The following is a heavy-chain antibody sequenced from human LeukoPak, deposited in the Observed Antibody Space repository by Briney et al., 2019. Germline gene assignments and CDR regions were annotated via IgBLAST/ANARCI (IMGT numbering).Heavy chain of an antibody. D-gene: IGHD3-3*01. CDR3: AKDSLVLRFLEWFQHFYY. Sequence: GGSLRLSCAASGFTFSSYGMHWVRQAPGKGLEWVAFIRYDGRNKYYADSVKGGFTISRDNSKNTLYLQMNGLRAEDTDVYYCAKDSLVLRFLEWFQHFYYWGRGTLVTVSS. CDR2: IRYDGRNK. V-gene: IGHV3-30*02. CDR1: GFTFSSYG. J-gene: IGHJ4*02.